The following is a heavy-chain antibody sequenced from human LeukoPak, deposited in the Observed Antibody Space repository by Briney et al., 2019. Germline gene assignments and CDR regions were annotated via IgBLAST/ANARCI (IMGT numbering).Heavy chain of an antibody. Sequence: QPGGSLRLSCAASGFTFINYGMSWVRKAPGKVLDWVSAISCSGVSTYYADSVTGRFTISRDNSKNTLYLQMNSLRAEDTAVYYCASRSSSWYFDYWGQGTLVTVSS. V-gene: IGHV3-23*01. CDR3: ASRSSSWYFDY. J-gene: IGHJ4*02. CDR2: ISCSGVST. D-gene: IGHD6-13*01. CDR1: GFTFINYG.